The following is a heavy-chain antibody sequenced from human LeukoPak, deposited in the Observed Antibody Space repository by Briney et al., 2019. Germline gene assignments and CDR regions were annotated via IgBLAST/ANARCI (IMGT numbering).Heavy chain of an antibody. Sequence: PSQTLSLTCTVSGGSISSGSYYWSWIRQPAGKGLEWIGRIYTSGSTNYNPSLKSRVTISVDTSKNQFSLKLRSVTAADTAVYYCARGREMVIPDYYYYYYYMDVWGKGTTVTVSS. V-gene: IGHV4-61*02. D-gene: IGHD3-22*01. CDR2: IYTSGST. J-gene: IGHJ6*03. CDR1: GGSISSGSYY. CDR3: ARGREMVIPDYYYYYYYMDV.